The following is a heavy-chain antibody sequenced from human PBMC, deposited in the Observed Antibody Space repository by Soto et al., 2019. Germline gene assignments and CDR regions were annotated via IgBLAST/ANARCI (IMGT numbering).Heavy chain of an antibody. D-gene: IGHD1-26*01. Sequence: QVQLVQSGAEVKKPGSSVKVSCKASGGTFSSYAISWVRQAPGQGLEWMGGIIPIFGTTNYAQKFQGRVTITADESTSTAYMELSSLRSEDTAVYYCARDLSEWELLGGLHYWGQGTLVTVSS. CDR3: ARDLSEWELLGGLHY. J-gene: IGHJ4*02. CDR2: IIPIFGTT. V-gene: IGHV1-69*01. CDR1: GGTFSSYA.